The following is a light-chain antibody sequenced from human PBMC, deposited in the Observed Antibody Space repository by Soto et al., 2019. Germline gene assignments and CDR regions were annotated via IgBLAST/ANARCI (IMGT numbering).Light chain of an antibody. CDR2: KAS. J-gene: IGKJ1*01. Sequence: DIQMTQSTSTLSASVRDRVTITCRASQTISSWFAWFQQKPGKAPKLLIYKASSLESGVPSRFSGSGSGTEFTLTISSLQPDDFATYYCQQYNSYPWTFGQGTKVDVK. CDR1: QTISSW. V-gene: IGKV1-5*03. CDR3: QQYNSYPWT.